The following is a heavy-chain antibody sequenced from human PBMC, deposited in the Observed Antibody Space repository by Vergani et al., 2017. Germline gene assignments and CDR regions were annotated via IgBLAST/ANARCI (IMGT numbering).Heavy chain of an antibody. Sequence: EVQLVESGGGLVQPGGSLRLSCAASGFSLSRFWMSWVRQAPEKGVEWVAHISADGSAKSYVDSVKGRFTISRDNNKKSLSLQMSGLRVEDTAVYYCGRLTSGPWNFDLWGRGTLITVAS. D-gene: IGHD6-25*01. J-gene: IGHJ2*01. CDR3: GRLTSGPWNFDL. CDR1: GFSLSRFW. CDR2: ISADGSAK. V-gene: IGHV3-7*01.